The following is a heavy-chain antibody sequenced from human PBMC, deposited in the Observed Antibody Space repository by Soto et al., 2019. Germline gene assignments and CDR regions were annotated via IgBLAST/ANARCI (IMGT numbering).Heavy chain of an antibody. J-gene: IGHJ5*02. D-gene: IGHD3-10*01. CDR2: IFSNDEK. CDR1: GFSLSNARMG. CDR3: ARTNALWFGEFHANWFDP. Sequence: QVTLKESGPVLVKPTETLTLTCTVSGFSLSNARMGVSWIRQPPGKALEWLAHIFSNDEKSYSTSLKSRLTISKDTSKSQVVLTMTNMDPVDTVTYYCARTNALWFGEFHANWFDPWGQGTLVTVSS. V-gene: IGHV2-26*01.